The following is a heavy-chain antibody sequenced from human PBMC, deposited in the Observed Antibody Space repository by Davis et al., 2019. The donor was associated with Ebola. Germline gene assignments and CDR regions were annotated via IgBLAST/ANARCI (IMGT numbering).Heavy chain of an antibody. J-gene: IGHJ6*02. CDR1: GFTFSSYW. D-gene: IGHD2-15*01. V-gene: IGHV3-74*01. CDR3: ARTCSGGSCYSYYGMDV. Sequence: HTGGSLRLSCAASGFTFSSYWMHWVRQAPGKGLVWVSRINSDVSSTSYADSVKGRFTISRDNAKNTLYLQMNSLRAEDTAVYYCARTCSGGSCYSYYGMDVWGQGTTVTVSS. CDR2: INSDVSST.